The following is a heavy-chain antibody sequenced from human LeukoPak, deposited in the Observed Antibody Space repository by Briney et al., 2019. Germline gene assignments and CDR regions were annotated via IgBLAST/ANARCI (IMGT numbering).Heavy chain of an antibody. J-gene: IGHJ4*02. CDR2: IYYSGST. D-gene: IGHD6-13*01. CDR1: GGSISSSSYY. Sequence: SETLSLTCTVSGGSISSSSYYWGWIRQPPGKGLEWIGSIYYSGSTYYNPSLKSRVTISVDTSKNQFSLKLSSVTAADTAVYYCARVDLGAAGAPFDYWGQGTLVTVSS. V-gene: IGHV4-39*07. CDR3: ARVDLGAAGAPFDY.